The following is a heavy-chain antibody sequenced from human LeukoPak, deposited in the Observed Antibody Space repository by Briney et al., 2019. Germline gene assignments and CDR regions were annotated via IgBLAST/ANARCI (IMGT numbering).Heavy chain of an antibody. CDR3: ARGTDSGSYLHYLDY. J-gene: IGHJ4*02. CDR1: GFTFSSYS. Sequence: PGGSLRLSCAASGFTFSSYSMNWVRQAPGKGLEWVSYISSSSSTIYYADSVKGRFTISRDNAKNSLYLQTNSLRAEDTAVYYCARGTDSGSYLHYLDYWGQGTLVTVSS. CDR2: ISSSSSTI. V-gene: IGHV3-48*01. D-gene: IGHD1-26*01.